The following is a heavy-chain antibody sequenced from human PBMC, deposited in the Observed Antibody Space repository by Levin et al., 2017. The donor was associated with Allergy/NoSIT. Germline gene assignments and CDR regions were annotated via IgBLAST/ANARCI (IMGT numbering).Heavy chain of an antibody. CDR1: GFTFDDYA. J-gene: IGHJ4*02. Sequence: GGSLRLSCAASGFTFDDYAMHWVRQAPGKGLEWVSGISWNSGSIGYADSVKGRFTISRDNAKNSLYLQMNSLRAEDTALYYCAKGREYSGYDFDYWGQGTLVTVSS. CDR2: ISWNSGSI. V-gene: IGHV3-9*01. D-gene: IGHD5-12*01. CDR3: AKGREYSGYDFDY.